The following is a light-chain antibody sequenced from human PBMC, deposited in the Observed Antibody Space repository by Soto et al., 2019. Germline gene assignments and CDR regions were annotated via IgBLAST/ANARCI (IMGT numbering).Light chain of an antibody. Sequence: ALTQPASVSGSPGQSITISCTGTSSDVGGYNYVSWYQQHPGKAPKLMIYDVSNRPSGVSNRFSGSKSGNTASLTISGLQAEDEADYYCSSYTSSSTSFGTGTKVTVL. J-gene: IGLJ1*01. CDR3: SSYTSSSTS. CDR2: DVS. V-gene: IGLV2-14*01. CDR1: SSDVGGYNY.